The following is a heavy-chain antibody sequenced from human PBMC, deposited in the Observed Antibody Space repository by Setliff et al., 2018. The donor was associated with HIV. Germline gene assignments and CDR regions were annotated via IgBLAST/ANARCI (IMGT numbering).Heavy chain of an antibody. CDR1: GYTFTSYD. J-gene: IGHJ6*02. CDR2: ISAYNGNT. D-gene: IGHD3-22*01. V-gene: IGHV1-18*01. Sequence: ASVKVSCKASGYTFTSYDISWVRQAPGQGLEWMGWISAYNGNTNYAQKLQGRVTMTTDTSTSPAYMELRSLRSDDTAVYYCAREIRDYYDSSGYYPPTNYYYGMDVWGQGTTVTVSS. CDR3: AREIRDYYDSSGYYPPTNYYYGMDV.